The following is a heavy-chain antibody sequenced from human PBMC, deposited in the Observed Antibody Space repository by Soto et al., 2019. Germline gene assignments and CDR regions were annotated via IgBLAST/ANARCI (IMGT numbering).Heavy chain of an antibody. Sequence: ASVKVSCKASGYTFTSYYMHWVRQAPGQGLEWMGIINPSGGSTSYAQKFQGRVTVTRDTSASTAYMELSSLRSEDTAVYYCASYFNTRFDYWGQGTLVTVSS. J-gene: IGHJ4*02. CDR2: INPSGGST. CDR1: GYTFTSYY. CDR3: ASYFNTRFDY. V-gene: IGHV1-46*01. D-gene: IGHD1-26*01.